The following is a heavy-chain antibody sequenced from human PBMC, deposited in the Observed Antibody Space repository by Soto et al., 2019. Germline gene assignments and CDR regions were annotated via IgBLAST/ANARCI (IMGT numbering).Heavy chain of an antibody. Sequence: SQTLSLTCAISGDSVSRNSAAWNWIRQSPSSGLEWLGRTYYRSKWYNDYAVSVKSRITVNPDTSKNQFSLQLNSVTPEDTGVYYCARATAVAGNGARVFDICGQGIMVTVSS. V-gene: IGHV6-1*01. CDR2: TYYRSKWYN. CDR1: GDSVSRNSAA. CDR3: ARATAVAGNGARVFDI. D-gene: IGHD6-19*01. J-gene: IGHJ3*02.